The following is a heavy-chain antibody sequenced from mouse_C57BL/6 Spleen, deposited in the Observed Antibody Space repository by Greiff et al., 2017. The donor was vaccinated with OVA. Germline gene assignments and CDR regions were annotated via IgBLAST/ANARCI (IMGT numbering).Heavy chain of an antibody. V-gene: IGHV1-72*01. Sequence: QVQLQQPGAELVKPGASVKLSCKASGYTFTSYWMHWVKQRPGRGLEWMGRIDPNSGGTKYNEKFKSTATLTVDKPSSTAYMQLSSLTSEDSAVYYCARGFITTVVAGNFDYWGQGTTLTVSS. D-gene: IGHD1-1*01. J-gene: IGHJ2*01. CDR3: ARGFITTVVAGNFDY. CDR1: GYTFTSYW. CDR2: IDPNSGGT.